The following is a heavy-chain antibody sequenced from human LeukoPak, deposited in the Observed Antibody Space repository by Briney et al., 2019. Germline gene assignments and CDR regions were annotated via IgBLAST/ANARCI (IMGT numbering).Heavy chain of an antibody. CDR3: ARVDGASGSHFWDY. V-gene: IGHV1-46*01. J-gene: IGHJ4*02. CDR1: GYTFTRHY. Sequence: GASVKVSCKASGYTFTRHYIHWVRQAPGQGLEWMGIINPSDGHTIYAQKFQGRVTMTRDTSTTTVYVDLSSLRYEDTAVYYCARVDGASGSHFWDYWGQGTLVTVSS. D-gene: IGHD3-3*02. CDR2: INPSDGHT.